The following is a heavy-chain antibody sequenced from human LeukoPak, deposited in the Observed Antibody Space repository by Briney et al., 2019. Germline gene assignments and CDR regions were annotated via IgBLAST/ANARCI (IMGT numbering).Heavy chain of an antibody. CDR2: ISGSGGST. CDR1: GFTFSSYA. Sequence: GGSLRLSCAASGFTFSSYAMSWVRQAPGKGLEWVSAISGSGGSTYYADSVKGRFTISRDNSKNTLYLQMNSLRAEDTAVYYCARGTFSPQGSYYGHWGQGTLVTVSS. D-gene: IGHD1-26*01. V-gene: IGHV3-23*01. CDR3: ARGTFSPQGSYYGH. J-gene: IGHJ4*02.